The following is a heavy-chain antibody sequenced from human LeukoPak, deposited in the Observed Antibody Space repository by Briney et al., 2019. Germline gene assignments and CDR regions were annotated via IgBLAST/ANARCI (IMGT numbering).Heavy chain of an antibody. D-gene: IGHD4-17*01. V-gene: IGHV4-38-2*01. CDR2: IYHSGST. Sequence: SETLSLTCAVSGYSISSGYYWGWIRQPPGKGLEWIGSIYHSGSTYYNPSLKSRVTISVDTSKNQFSLKLSSVTAADTAVYYCAVSTDDYGDPISFDYWGQRTLVTVSS. CDR1: GYSISSGYY. CDR3: AVSTDDYGDPISFDY. J-gene: IGHJ4*02.